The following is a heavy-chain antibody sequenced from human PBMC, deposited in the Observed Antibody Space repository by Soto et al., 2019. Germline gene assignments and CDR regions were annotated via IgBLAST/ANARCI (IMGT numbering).Heavy chain of an antibody. CDR3: AKNQGVELVPLATVDWFDP. Sequence: GVSLRLSCAASDFTFENFGMSWVRQAPGKGLEWISSISGSGFKKYYADSVKGRFTISRDNSKSTVYLELNNLSAEDTAVYHCAKNQGVELVPLATVDWFDPWGQGSVVTVSS. V-gene: IGHV3-23*01. CDR2: ISGSGFKK. CDR1: DFTFENFG. J-gene: IGHJ5*02. D-gene: IGHD1-26*01.